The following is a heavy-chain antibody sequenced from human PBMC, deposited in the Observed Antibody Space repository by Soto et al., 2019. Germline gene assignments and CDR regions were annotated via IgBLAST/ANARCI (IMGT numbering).Heavy chain of an antibody. D-gene: IGHD6-6*01. CDR3: ARRARPDFYYMDV. J-gene: IGHJ6*03. Sequence: ESGGGLAQPGGSLRLSCAASGFTLSGYAMDWVRQAPGKGLEYVSGISSNGFGTYYANSVQGRFTISRDNSKNTVYLQMGSLRPEDMAVYYCARRARPDFYYMDVWGKGTTVTVSS. CDR2: ISSNGFGT. V-gene: IGHV3-64*01. CDR1: GFTLSGYA.